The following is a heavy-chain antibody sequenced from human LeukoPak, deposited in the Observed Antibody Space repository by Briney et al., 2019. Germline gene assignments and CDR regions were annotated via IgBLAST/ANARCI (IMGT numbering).Heavy chain of an antibody. V-gene: IGHV3-43*01. CDR1: GFTFDDCS. J-gene: IGHJ4*02. Sequence: GGSLRLSCAASGFTFDDCSMHWVRQAPGKGLEWVSLISWDGGFTSYADSVQGRFTTSRDNSKNSLYLQMSSLRTEDTALYYCASYGGNSEIFYWGRGTLVTVSS. CDR3: ASYGGNSEIFY. CDR2: ISWDGGFT. D-gene: IGHD4-23*01.